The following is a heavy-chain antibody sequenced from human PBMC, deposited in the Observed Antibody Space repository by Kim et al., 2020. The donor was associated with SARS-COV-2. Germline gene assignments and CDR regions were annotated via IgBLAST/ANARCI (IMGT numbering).Heavy chain of an antibody. CDR3: ARVSPARGAFDY. Sequence: YYVDPVKARFPTAKDNAKSSLYLQMSSLRAEDTAVYYCARVSPARGAFDYWGQGILVTVSS. V-gene: IGHV3-7*03. J-gene: IGHJ4*02.